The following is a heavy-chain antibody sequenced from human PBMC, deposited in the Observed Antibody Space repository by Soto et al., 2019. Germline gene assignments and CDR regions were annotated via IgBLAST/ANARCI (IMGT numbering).Heavy chain of an antibody. CDR1: GDSVTSNSGA. Sequence: QVQLQQSGPGLVKPSQTLSLTCAISGDSVTSNSGAWSWVRQSPSRGLEWLARIYYRSKWYNDYATSVKSRITINTDTSKNQFTLQLKSVSPEDTAVYYCARESFSTGWFPPRVSDSYGLDVWGQGTTVTVSS. D-gene: IGHD6-19*01. CDR3: ARESFSTGWFPPRVSDSYGLDV. CDR2: IYYRSKWYN. J-gene: IGHJ6*02. V-gene: IGHV6-1*01.